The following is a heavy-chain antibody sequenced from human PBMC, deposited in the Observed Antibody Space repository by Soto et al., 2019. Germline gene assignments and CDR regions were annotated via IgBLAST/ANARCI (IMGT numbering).Heavy chain of an antibody. D-gene: IGHD5-18*01. CDR2: IKSKTDGGTT. V-gene: IGHV3-15*07. CDR1: GFTFSNAW. Sequence: GGSLRLSCAASGFTFSNAWMNWVRQAPGKGLEWVGRIKSKTDGGTTDYAAPVKGRFTISRDDSKNTLYLQMNSLKTEDTAVYYCTTADTAMVDDAFDIWGQGTMVTVSS. CDR3: TTADTAMVDDAFDI. J-gene: IGHJ3*02.